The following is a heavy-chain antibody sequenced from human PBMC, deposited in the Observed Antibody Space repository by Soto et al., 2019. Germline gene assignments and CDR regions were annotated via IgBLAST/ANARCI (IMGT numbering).Heavy chain of an antibody. Sequence: EVQLVESGGGLVQPGRSLRLSCAASGFTFDDYAMHWVRQAPGKGLEWVSGISWNSGSIGYADSVKGRFTISRDNAKISLYLQMNSLRAEDTALYYCAKDIGFGESDYYSGTDVWVQGTTVTVSS. CDR2: ISWNSGSI. J-gene: IGHJ6*02. V-gene: IGHV3-9*01. D-gene: IGHD3-10*01. CDR1: GFTFDDYA. CDR3: AKDIGFGESDYYSGTDV.